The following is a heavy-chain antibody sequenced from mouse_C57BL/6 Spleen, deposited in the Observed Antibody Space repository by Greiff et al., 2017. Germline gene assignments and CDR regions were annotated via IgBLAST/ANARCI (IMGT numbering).Heavy chain of an antibody. CDR1: GYSFTGYY. V-gene: IGHV1-42*01. D-gene: IGHD2-1*01. CDR3: ARNYGKGFAY. Sequence: EVKLLESGPELVKPGASVKISCKASGYSFTGYYMNWVKQSPEKSLEWIGEINPSTGGTTYNQKFKAKATLTVDKSSSTAYMQLKSLTSEDSAVYYCARNYGKGFAYWGQGTLVTVSA. CDR2: INPSTGGT. J-gene: IGHJ3*01.